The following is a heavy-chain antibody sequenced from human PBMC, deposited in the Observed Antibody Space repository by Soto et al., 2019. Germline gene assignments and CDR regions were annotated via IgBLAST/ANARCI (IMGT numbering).Heavy chain of an antibody. CDR1: GGSISSGGYY. Sequence: QVQLQESGPGLVKPSQTLSLTCTVSGGSISSGGYYWSWIRQHPGRGREWMGYIYYSGSTYYNPPLTSRGTISVDTSKNKFPLKLSSVTAAATAVYLCAREILNTVMTGYVDYWGQGTLVTVSS. V-gene: IGHV4-31*03. CDR2: IYYSGST. CDR3: AREILNTVMTGYVDY. D-gene: IGHD4-4*01. J-gene: IGHJ4*02.